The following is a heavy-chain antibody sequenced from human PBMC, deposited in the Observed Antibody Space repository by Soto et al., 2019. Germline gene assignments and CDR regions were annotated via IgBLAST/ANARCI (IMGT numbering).Heavy chain of an antibody. D-gene: IGHD1-26*01. J-gene: IGHJ6*02. V-gene: IGHV4-31*03. Sequence: TLSLTCTVSGGSISSGGYYWSWIRQHPGKGLEWIGYIYYSGSTYYNPSLKSRVTISVDTSKNQFSLKLSSVTAADTAVYYCARDRVELGRYYYYYYGMDVWGQGTTVTVSS. CDR3: ARDRVELGRYYYYYYGMDV. CDR1: GGSISSGGYY. CDR2: IYYSGST.